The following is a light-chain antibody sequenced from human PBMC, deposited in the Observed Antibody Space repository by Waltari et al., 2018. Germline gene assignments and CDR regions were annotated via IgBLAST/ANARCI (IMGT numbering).Light chain of an antibody. V-gene: IGKV4-1*01. CDR1: QSVLYSADNKNY. J-gene: IGKJ1*01. CDR3: QQYYSTPWT. CDR2: WAS. Sequence: DIVMTQSPDSLAVSLGERATINCKSSQSVLYSADNKNYLSWYQQKPGQPPKPLIYWASTREFGVPDRFSGSGSGTDFTLTISSLQAEDVALYYCQQYYSTPWTFGQGTKVEIK.